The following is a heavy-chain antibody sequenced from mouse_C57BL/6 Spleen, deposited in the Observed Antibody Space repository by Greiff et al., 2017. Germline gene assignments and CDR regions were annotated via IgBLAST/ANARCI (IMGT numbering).Heavy chain of an antibody. CDR1: GFSFNTYA. V-gene: IGHV10-1*01. Sequence: EVQRVESGGGLVQPKGSLKLSCAASGFSFNTYAMNWVRQAPGKGLEWVARIRSKSNNYATYYADSVKDRFTISRDDSESMLYLQMNNLKTEDTAMFYCVSNYYGSSPYYAMDYWGQGTSVTVSS. CDR2: IRSKSNNYAT. J-gene: IGHJ4*01. D-gene: IGHD1-1*01. CDR3: VSNYYGSSPYYAMDY.